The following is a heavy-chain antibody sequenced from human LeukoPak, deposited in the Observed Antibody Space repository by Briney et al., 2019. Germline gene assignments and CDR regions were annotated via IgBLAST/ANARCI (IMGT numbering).Heavy chain of an antibody. V-gene: IGHV1-18*01. CDR2: ISAYNGNT. Sequence: ASVKVSCKASGYTFTSYGISWVRQAPGQGLEWMGWISAYNGNTNYAQKLQGRVTMTTDTSTSTAYMELRSLRSDDTAVYYCARVSTWVPDPLPFDIWGQGTMVTVSS. CDR3: ARVSTWVPDPLPFDI. CDR1: GYTFTSYG. J-gene: IGHJ3*02. D-gene: IGHD4/OR15-4a*01.